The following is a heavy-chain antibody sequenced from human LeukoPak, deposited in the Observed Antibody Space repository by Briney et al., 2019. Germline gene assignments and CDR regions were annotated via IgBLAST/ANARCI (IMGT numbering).Heavy chain of an antibody. CDR1: GFTFSSYA. V-gene: IGHV3-23*01. CDR3: AKDGGYYDSSGYYYSFDY. Sequence: GGSLRLSCAASGFTFSSYAMSWVRQVPGKGLEWVSAISGSGGSTYYADSVKGRFTISRDNSKNTLYLQMNSLRAEDTAVYYCAKDGGYYDSSGYYYSFDYWGQGTLVTVSS. CDR2: ISGSGGST. J-gene: IGHJ4*02. D-gene: IGHD3-22*01.